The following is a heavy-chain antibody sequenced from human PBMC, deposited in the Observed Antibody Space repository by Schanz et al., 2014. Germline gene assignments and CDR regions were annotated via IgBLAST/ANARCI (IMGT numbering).Heavy chain of an antibody. CDR1: GFTFSSYA. D-gene: IGHD3-10*01. CDR2: ISYDGGHK. Sequence: VQLVESGGGLVQPGGSVRLSCAASGFTFSSYAMHWVRQAPGRGLQWVALISYDGGHKYYADSVKGRFTISRDNAKNSLYLQMNSLRDEDTAVYYCARDSDRATMVRTYNWFDPWGQGTLVTVSS. J-gene: IGHJ5*02. V-gene: IGHV3-30*04. CDR3: ARDSDRATMVRTYNWFDP.